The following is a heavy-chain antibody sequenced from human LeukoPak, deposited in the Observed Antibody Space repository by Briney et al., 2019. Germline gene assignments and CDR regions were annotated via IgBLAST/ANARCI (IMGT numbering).Heavy chain of an antibody. V-gene: IGHV4-61*02. CDR1: GGSISSGSYY. Sequence: PSETLSLTCTVSGGSISSGSYYWSWIRQPAGKGLEWIGRVYTSGSTNYNPSLKSRVTISVDTSKNQFSLKLSSVTAADTAVYYCARCRSGGSSWSLTSYYYYYMDVWGKGTTVTVSS. D-gene: IGHD6-13*01. CDR2: VYTSGST. CDR3: ARCRSGGSSWSLTSYYYYYMDV. J-gene: IGHJ6*03.